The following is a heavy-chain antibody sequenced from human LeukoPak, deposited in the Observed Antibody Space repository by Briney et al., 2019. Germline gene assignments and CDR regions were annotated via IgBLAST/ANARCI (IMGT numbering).Heavy chain of an antibody. J-gene: IGHJ4*02. CDR3: ARDGRIAVAGLDY. Sequence: ISAYNGNTNYAQKLQGRVTMTTDTSTSTAYMELRSLRSDDTAVYYCARDGRIAVAGLDYWGQGTLVTVSS. CDR2: ISAYNGNT. V-gene: IGHV1-18*01. D-gene: IGHD6-19*01.